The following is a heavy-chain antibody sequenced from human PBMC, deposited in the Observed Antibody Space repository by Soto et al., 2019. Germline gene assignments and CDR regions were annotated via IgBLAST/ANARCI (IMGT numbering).Heavy chain of an antibody. V-gene: IGHV1-18*01. CDR1: GDTVTNYG. CDR3: ASATSIAVAGKES. J-gene: IGHJ4*02. Sequence: QVQLVQSVGEVKKPGASVKVSCKASGDTVTNYGISWVRQAPGQGLEWMGWISFYNGHTNYAQKLQGRVTLTTDTSTSTAYMQLRSLRSDDTAVYYCASATSIAVAGKESWGQGTLVTVSS. D-gene: IGHD6-19*01. CDR2: ISFYNGHT.